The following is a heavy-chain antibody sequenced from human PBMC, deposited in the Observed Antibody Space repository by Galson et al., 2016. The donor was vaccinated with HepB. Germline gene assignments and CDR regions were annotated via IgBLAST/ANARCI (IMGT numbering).Heavy chain of an antibody. D-gene: IGHD3-10*01. J-gene: IGHJ4*02. CDR2: ISYDGLRK. Sequence: SLRLSCAASGFTLTRHPMHWVRLAPGKGLEFVAVISYDGLRKYYADSVKGRFTISRDTSKNTLYLQMNSLRGDDTAVYYCARERLPGADGSGSYLFDFWGQGTLVTVSS. V-gene: IGHV3-30*04. CDR3: ARERLPGADGSGSYLFDF. CDR1: GFTLTRHP.